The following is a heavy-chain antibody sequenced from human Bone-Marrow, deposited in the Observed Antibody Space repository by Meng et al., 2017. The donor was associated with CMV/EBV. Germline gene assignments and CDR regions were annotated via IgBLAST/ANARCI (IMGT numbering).Heavy chain of an antibody. CDR1: GFTFSSYA. CDR3: ARERRVSSGRTYYFDY. V-gene: IGHV3-30-3*01. Sequence: GGSLRLSCAASGFTFSSYAMHWVRQAPGKGLEWVAVISYDGSNKYYADSVKGRFTISRDNSKNTLYLQMNSLRAEDTAVYYCARERRVSSGRTYYFDYWGQGTLVTVSS. J-gene: IGHJ4*02. D-gene: IGHD6-19*01. CDR2: ISYDGSNK.